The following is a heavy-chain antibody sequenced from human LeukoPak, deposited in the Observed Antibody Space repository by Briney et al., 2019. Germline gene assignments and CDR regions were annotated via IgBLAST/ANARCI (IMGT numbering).Heavy chain of an antibody. CDR1: GGTFSSYA. Sequence: GASVKVSCKASGGTFSSYAISWVRQAPGQGLEWMGGIIPIFGTANYAQRFQGRVTITADESASTAYMELSSLRSEDTAVYYCVNPTAELDYWGQGTLVTVSS. CDR2: IIPIFGTA. J-gene: IGHJ4*02. V-gene: IGHV1-69*13. D-gene: IGHD2-21*02. CDR3: VNPTAELDY.